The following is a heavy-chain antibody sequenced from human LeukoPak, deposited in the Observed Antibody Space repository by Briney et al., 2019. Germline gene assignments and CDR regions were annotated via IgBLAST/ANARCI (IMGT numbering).Heavy chain of an antibody. CDR3: AKGGAYCGGDCPIYI. D-gene: IGHD2-21*02. J-gene: IGHJ3*02. V-gene: IGHV3-30*18. Sequence: GRSLRLSCAASGFTFSSYGMHWVRQAPGKGLEWVAVISYDGSNKYYADSVKGRFTISRNNSKNTLYLQMNSLRAEDTAVYYCAKGGAYCGGDCPIYIWGQGTMVTVSS. CDR2: ISYDGSNK. CDR1: GFTFSSYG.